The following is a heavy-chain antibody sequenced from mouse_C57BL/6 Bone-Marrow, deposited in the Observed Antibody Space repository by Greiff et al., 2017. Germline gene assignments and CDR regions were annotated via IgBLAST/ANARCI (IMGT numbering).Heavy chain of an antibody. J-gene: IGHJ3*01. D-gene: IGHD1-1*01. CDR3: TRWDTTVFATRGPWFAY. CDR2: IDPETGGT. Sequence: VQLVESGAELVRPGASVTLSCKASGYTFTDYEMHWVKQTPVHGLEWIGAIDPETGGTAYNQKFKGKAILTADKSSTTAYMELRSLTSEDSAVYYCTRWDTTVFATRGPWFAYWGQGTLVTVSA. CDR1: GYTFTDYE. V-gene: IGHV1-15*01.